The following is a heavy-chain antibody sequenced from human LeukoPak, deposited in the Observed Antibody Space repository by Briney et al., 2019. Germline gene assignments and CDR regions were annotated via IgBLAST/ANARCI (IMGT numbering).Heavy chain of an antibody. Sequence: ASVKVSCKASGYTFTSYDIDWVRQATGQGLEWMGWMNPNSGNTGYAQKFQGRVTMTRNTSISTAYMELSSLRSEDTVVYYCARESAAGTSFDYWGQGTLVTVSS. D-gene: IGHD6-13*01. J-gene: IGHJ4*02. CDR2: MNPNSGNT. CDR3: ARESAAGTSFDY. CDR1: GYTFTSYD. V-gene: IGHV1-8*01.